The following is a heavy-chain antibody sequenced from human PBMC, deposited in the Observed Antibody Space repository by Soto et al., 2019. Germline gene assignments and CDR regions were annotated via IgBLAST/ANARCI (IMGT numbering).Heavy chain of an antibody. Sequence: QLQLQESGPGLVKPSETLSLTCTVSSAPVSSSTYTWGWIRQPPGKGLEWIGSSYYSGSTYYNPPPHRRVTVSVDPSKNHFSLKVTSVPAADTAVYYCARLHGYCISSSCHGHYAMDVWGQGTTVTVSS. CDR2: SYYSGST. V-gene: IGHV4-39*02. CDR3: ARLHGYCISSSCHGHYAMDV. D-gene: IGHD2-2*01. J-gene: IGHJ6*02. CDR1: SAPVSSSTYT.